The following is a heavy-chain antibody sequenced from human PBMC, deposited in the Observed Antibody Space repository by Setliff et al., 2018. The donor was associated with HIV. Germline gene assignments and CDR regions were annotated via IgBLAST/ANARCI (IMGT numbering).Heavy chain of an antibody. D-gene: IGHD2-15*01. Sequence: SETLSLTCTVSGGSISSGTYYWSWIRQPAGKGLEWIGHIYTSGITNYNPSLKSRVTISLDTSKNQFSLKLSSVTAADTAVYYCARDRICSGGSCYVGWFDPWGQGTLVTVSS. CDR2: IYTSGIT. CDR1: GGSISSGTYY. V-gene: IGHV4-61*09. J-gene: IGHJ5*02. CDR3: ARDRICSGGSCYVGWFDP.